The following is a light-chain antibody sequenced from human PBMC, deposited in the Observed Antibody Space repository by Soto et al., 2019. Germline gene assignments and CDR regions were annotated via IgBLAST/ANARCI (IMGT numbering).Light chain of an antibody. J-gene: IGKJ5*01. CDR3: QQRSN. CDR2: GAS. Sequence: EVVMTQAPATLSMSPGERATLSCRASQSVRSNLAWYHQKPGQAPRLLIYGASTRATGIPARFSGSGSGTEFTLTISSLEPEDFAVYSCQQRSNFGQGTRLEIK. CDR1: QSVRSN. V-gene: IGKV3-11*01.